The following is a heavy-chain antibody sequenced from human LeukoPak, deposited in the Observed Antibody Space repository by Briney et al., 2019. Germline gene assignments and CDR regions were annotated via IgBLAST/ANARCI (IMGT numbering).Heavy chain of an antibody. J-gene: IGHJ6*02. CDR3: ARGGHCSTTSCSNYDGMDV. V-gene: IGHV3-33*01. D-gene: IGHD2-2*01. CDR2: TWYDGSNK. CDR1: GFTFSNYG. Sequence: GGSLRLSCAASGFTFSNYGMHWVRQAPGKGLEWVAATWYDGSNKYYADSVKGRFTISRDNSKNTLYLQMNSLRAEDTAVYFCARGGHCSTTSCSNYDGMDVWGQGTTLTVSS.